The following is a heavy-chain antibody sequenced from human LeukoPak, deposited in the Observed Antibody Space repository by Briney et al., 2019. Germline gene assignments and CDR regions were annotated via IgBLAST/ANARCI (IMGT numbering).Heavy chain of an antibody. CDR3: ARGPAAPYYFDY. CDR1: GYTFTSYY. Sequence: GASVKVSCNASGYTFTSYYMHWVRQAPGQGLEWMGIINPSGGSTSYAQKFQGRVTMTRDMSTSTVYMELSSLRSEDTAVYYCARGPAAPYYFDYWGQGTLVTVSS. V-gene: IGHV1-46*01. J-gene: IGHJ4*02. D-gene: IGHD2-15*01. CDR2: INPSGGST.